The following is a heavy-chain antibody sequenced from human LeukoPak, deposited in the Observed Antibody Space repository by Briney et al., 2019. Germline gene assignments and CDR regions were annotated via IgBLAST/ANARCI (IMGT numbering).Heavy chain of an antibody. Sequence: GGSLRLSCAASGFTFDDYGMHWVRQVPGKGLEWVSGIRWNSGSIGYGDSVRGRFTISRENAKNSLYLQMSSLRPEDTALYYCAKDFSNDWMGWYIDLWGRGTLVIVSS. CDR2: IRWNSGSI. CDR3: AKDFSNDWMGWYIDL. CDR1: GFTFDDYG. V-gene: IGHV3-9*01. D-gene: IGHD6-19*01. J-gene: IGHJ2*01.